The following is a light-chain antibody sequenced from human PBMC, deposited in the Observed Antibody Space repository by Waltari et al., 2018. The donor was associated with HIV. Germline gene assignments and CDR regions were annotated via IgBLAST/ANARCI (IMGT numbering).Light chain of an antibody. V-gene: IGLV3-25*03. J-gene: IGLJ3*02. Sequence: SYELTQPPSVSVSPGQTARTTCSGDALPKQYAYWYQQKPGQAPILVIYKDTERPSGIPERFSGSSSGTTVTLTISGVQAEDEADYYCQSADSTTWVFGGGTKLTVL. CDR2: KDT. CDR3: QSADSTTWV. CDR1: ALPKQY.